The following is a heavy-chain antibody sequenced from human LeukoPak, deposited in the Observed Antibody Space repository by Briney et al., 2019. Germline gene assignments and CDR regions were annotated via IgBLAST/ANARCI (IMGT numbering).Heavy chain of an antibody. D-gene: IGHD3-22*01. Sequence: SETLSLTCTVSPGSITSCSHYWVWIRQPPGKGLEWIGSIYYSGSTYYNPSLKSRVTISVDTPKSHFSLKLSSVTAADTAVYYCARARITMIPFDYWGQGTLVTVSS. CDR2: IYYSGST. J-gene: IGHJ4*02. CDR1: PGSITSCSHY. V-gene: IGHV4-39*02. CDR3: ARARITMIPFDY.